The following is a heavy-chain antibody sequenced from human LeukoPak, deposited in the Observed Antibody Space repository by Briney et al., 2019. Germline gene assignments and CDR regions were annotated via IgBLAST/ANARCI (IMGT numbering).Heavy chain of an antibody. D-gene: IGHD2-8*02. V-gene: IGHV4-34*01. J-gene: IGHJ5*02. Sequence: PSETLSLTCAVYGGSFSGYYWSWIRQPPGKGLEWIGEINHSGSTNYNPSLKSRVTISVDTSKNQFSLKLSSVTAADTAVYYCARRRWGIPRPNWFDPWGQGTLVTVSS. CDR1: GGSFSGYY. CDR2: INHSGST. CDR3: ARRRWGIPRPNWFDP.